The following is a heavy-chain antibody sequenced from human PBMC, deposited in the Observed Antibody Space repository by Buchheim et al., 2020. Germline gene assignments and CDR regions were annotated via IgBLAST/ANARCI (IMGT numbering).Heavy chain of an antibody. CDR3: ARLVNRRREYDY. J-gene: IGHJ4*02. CDR2: INYNGIT. CDR1: GYSISSGCW. V-gene: IGHV4-28*01. D-gene: IGHD2/OR15-2a*01. Sequence: QVQLQESGPGLVKPSDTLSLTCAVSGYSISSGCWWGWIRQPPGKGLEWIAYINYNGITYYTPSLRSRVTMSVDTSKNQFSLKLSSVTAVDTAVYYCARLVNRRREYDYWGQGTL.